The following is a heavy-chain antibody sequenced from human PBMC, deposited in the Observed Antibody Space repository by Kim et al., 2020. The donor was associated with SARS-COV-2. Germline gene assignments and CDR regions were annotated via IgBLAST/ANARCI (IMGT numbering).Heavy chain of an antibody. CDR1: GFTFDDYA. D-gene: IGHD3-10*01. J-gene: IGHJ4*02. CDR3: AKASGEGGFGELLSSCFDY. V-gene: IGHV3-9*01. CDR2: ISWNSGSI. Sequence: GGSPRLSCAASGFTFDDYAMHWVRQAPGKGLEWVSGISWNSGSIGYADSVKGRFTISRDNAKNSLYLQMNSLRAEDTALYYCAKASGEGGFGELLSSCFDYWGQGTLVTVSS.